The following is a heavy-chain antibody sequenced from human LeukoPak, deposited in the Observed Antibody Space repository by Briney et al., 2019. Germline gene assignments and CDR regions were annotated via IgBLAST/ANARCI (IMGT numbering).Heavy chain of an antibody. V-gene: IGHV1-18*01. CDR2: ISAYNGNT. CDR3: ARDLDSSSWNYFDY. D-gene: IGHD6-13*01. CDR1: GYTFTSYG. J-gene: IGHJ4*02. Sequence: ASVKVSCKASGYTFTSYGISWVRQAPGQGLEWMGWISAYNGNTNYAQKLQGRVTMTTDTSTSTAYMELRSLRSDDTAVYYCARDLDSSSWNYFDYWGQGTLVTVSS.